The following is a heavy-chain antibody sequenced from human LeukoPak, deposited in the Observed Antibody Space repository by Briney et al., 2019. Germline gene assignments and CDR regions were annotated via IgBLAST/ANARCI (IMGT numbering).Heavy chain of an antibody. Sequence: GGSLRLSCAASGFTFGDYAIIWVRQAPGKGLEWVSIIRSKEYGATIEYAASVKGRFTISRDDSKSIAYLQMNSLKTEDTAVYYCTTRAAAGKDNWGQGTLVTVSS. CDR3: TTRAAAGKDN. D-gene: IGHD6-13*01. CDR2: IRSKEYGATI. V-gene: IGHV3-49*04. J-gene: IGHJ1*01. CDR1: GFTFGDYA.